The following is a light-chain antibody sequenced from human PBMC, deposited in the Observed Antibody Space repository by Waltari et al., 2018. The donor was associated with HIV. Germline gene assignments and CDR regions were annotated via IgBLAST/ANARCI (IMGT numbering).Light chain of an antibody. J-gene: IGLJ1*01. CDR1: RSDIGDYNF. CDR2: DVS. CDR3: SSFSLTSTLV. Sequence: QSALTQPASVSGSPGQSITISCTGTRSDIGDYNFVAWYQQHPDSAPKLIIYDVSDRPSGVSIRFSGSKSGNTASLTISVLQAEDEADYYCSSFSLTSTLVFGTGTKVTVL. V-gene: IGLV2-14*03.